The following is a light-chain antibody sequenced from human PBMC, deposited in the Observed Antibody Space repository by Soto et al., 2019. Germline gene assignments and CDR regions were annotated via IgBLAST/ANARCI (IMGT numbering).Light chain of an antibody. J-gene: IGKJ4*01. CDR3: QMYDNLLLT. Sequence: DIQITHSPSSLSASVVDRVTITFQASQYISNHLNWYQQKPGKAPKLLIYVASNLDTGVPSRFSGSGSGTVFTFTISSLQPEDVATYYCQMYDNLLLTFAGGTKVDIK. CDR1: QYISNH. CDR2: VAS. V-gene: IGKV1-33*01.